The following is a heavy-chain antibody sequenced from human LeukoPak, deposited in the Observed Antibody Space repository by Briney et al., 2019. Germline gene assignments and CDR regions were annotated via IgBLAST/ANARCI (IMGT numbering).Heavy chain of an antibody. D-gene: IGHD3-3*01. CDR3: AKLPLSFLSGYSGVEGYYMDV. J-gene: IGHJ6*03. CDR1: GFTFTSYA. V-gene: IGHV3-23*01. Sequence: GGSLRLSCAASGFTFTSYAVTWVRQAPGKGLEWVSGISGSAGSTYYADSVKGRFTISRDNSRNTVYVQMNSLRAEGTAVYYCAKLPLSFLSGYSGVEGYYMDVWGKGTTVTVSS. CDR2: ISGSAGST.